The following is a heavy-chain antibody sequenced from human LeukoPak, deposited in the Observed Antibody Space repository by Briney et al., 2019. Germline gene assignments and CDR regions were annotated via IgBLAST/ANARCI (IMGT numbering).Heavy chain of an antibody. CDR3: AKGSGSSPFDR. D-gene: IGHD3-10*01. CDR2: IYYSGST. Sequence: PSETLSLTCTVSGASISSYYWSWIRQPPGKGLEWIGYIYYSGSTNYNPSLKSRVTISVDTSKNQFSLKLSSVTAADTAVYYCAKGSGSSPFDRWGQGTLVTVSS. J-gene: IGHJ5*02. V-gene: IGHV4-59*01. CDR1: GASISSYY.